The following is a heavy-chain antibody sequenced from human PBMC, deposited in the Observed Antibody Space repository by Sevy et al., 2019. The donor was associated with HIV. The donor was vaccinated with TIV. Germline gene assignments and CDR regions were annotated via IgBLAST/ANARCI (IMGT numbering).Heavy chain of an antibody. V-gene: IGHV4-31*03. CDR3: TRALTEYSSSSFDY. D-gene: IGHD6-6*01. Sequence: SETLSLTCTVSGGSISSGGYYWSWIRQHPGKGLEWIGYIYYSGSTYYNPSLKRRVTISVDTSKNQFSLKLSSVTAADTAVYYCTRALTEYSSSSFDYWGQGTRVTVSS. J-gene: IGHJ4*02. CDR1: GGSISSGGYY. CDR2: IYYSGST.